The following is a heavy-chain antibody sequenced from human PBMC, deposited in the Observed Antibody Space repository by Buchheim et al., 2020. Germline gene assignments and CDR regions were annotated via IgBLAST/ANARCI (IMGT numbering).Heavy chain of an antibody. D-gene: IGHD1-26*01. CDR2: TDYSGST. CDR1: GGSISSGGDY. Sequence: QVQLQESGPGLVKPSQTLSLTCTVSGGSISSGGDYWSWIRQHPGKGLEWIGYTDYSGSTYYNPSLKSRVTISVETTKNQFSLKLSSVTAADTAVYYCARDRREPRAYYGMDVWGQGTT. CDR3: ARDRREPRAYYGMDV. V-gene: IGHV4-31*03. J-gene: IGHJ6*02.